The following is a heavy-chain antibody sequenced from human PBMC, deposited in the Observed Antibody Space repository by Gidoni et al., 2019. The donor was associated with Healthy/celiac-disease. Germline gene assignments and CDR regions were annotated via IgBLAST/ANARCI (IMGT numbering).Heavy chain of an antibody. D-gene: IGHD4-17*01. Sequence: QVQLVASGGGVVQPGRSLRLSCAASGCTFSSYGMHWVRQAPGKGLEWVAVIWYDGSNKYYADSVKGRFTISRDNSKNTLYLQMNSLRAEDTAVYYCAREDYGGNSEDYYYYGMDVWGQGTTVTVSS. J-gene: IGHJ6*02. V-gene: IGHV3-33*01. CDR2: IWYDGSNK. CDR1: GCTFSSYG. CDR3: AREDYGGNSEDYYYYGMDV.